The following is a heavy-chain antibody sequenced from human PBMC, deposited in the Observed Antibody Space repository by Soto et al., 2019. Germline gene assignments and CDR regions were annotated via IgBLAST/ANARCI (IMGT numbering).Heavy chain of an antibody. J-gene: IGHJ3*02. Sequence: PGESLKISCKASGYSFSVYWIGLVRQMPGKGLEWMAIMYPDDSDIRYSPSFEAHVTISADKSTSTAFLQWSSLKASDTAMYYCATAYVYDFENSNYYRDAFDIWGQGTLVTVSS. CDR1: GYSFSVYW. CDR2: MYPDDSDI. D-gene: IGHD3-22*01. CDR3: ATAYVYDFENSNYYRDAFDI. V-gene: IGHV5-51*01.